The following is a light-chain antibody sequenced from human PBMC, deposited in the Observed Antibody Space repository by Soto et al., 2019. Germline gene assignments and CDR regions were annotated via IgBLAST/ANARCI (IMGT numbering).Light chain of an antibody. CDR1: SSSIGSNT. J-gene: IGLJ2*01. V-gene: IGLV1-44*01. Sequence: QSVLTQPPSASGTPGQRVTIACSGSSSSIGSNTVNWYQQLPGPAPQLLIYNNNQRPSGVPDRFSGSRSGTSASLAISGLQSVDEADYYCAAWDDSLNGPVFGGGTKLTVL. CDR2: NNN. CDR3: AAWDDSLNGPV.